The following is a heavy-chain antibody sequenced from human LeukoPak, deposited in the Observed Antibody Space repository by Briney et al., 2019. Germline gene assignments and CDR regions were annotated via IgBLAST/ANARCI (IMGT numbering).Heavy chain of an antibody. CDR2: ISYDGSNK. CDR3: ARWELRAHDY. Sequence: PGGSLRLSCAASGLTFSSYAMHWVRQAPGKGLEWVAVISYDGSNKYYADSVKGRFTISRDNSKNTLYLQMNSLRAEDTAVYYCARWELRAHDYWGQGTLVTVSS. J-gene: IGHJ4*02. D-gene: IGHD1-26*01. V-gene: IGHV3-30-3*01. CDR1: GLTFSSYA.